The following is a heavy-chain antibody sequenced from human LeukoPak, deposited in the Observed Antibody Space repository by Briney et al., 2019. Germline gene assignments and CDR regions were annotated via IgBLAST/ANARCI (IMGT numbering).Heavy chain of an antibody. J-gene: IGHJ4*02. V-gene: IGHV3-23*01. CDR2: ISGSGGST. D-gene: IGHD3-9*01. CDR3: AKAIPHFDWFPGSGFDY. CDR1: GFTLSSYA. Sequence: GGSLRLSCAASGFTLSSYAMSWVRQAPGKGLEWVSAISGSGGSTYYADSVKGRFTISRDNSKNTLYLQMNSLRAEDTAVYYCAKAIPHFDWFPGSGFDYWGQGTLVTVSS.